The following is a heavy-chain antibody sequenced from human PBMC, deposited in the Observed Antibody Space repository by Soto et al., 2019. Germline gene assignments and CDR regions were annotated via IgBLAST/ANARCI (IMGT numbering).Heavy chain of an antibody. J-gene: IGHJ3*02. D-gene: IGHD2-2*01. CDR2: IIPIFGTA. CDR1: GGTFSSYA. CDR3: ARGKPYQDCSSPSCYHSFSFAI. Sequence: QVQLVQSGAEVKKPGSSVKVSCKASGGTFSSYAISWVRQAPGQGLEWMGGIIPIFGTANYAQKFQGRVTITEEESTSTAYMELSSLRSEETAVYYCARGKPYQDCSSPSCYHSFSFAIWGQGKMVTVSS. V-gene: IGHV1-69*01.